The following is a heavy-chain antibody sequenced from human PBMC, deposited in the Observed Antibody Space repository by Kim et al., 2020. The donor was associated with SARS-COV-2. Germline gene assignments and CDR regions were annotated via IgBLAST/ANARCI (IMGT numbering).Heavy chain of an antibody. CDR3: AKSLSIRSAFDI. V-gene: IGHV3-23*01. D-gene: IGHD2-2*02. J-gene: IGHJ3*02. Sequence: YYADAVKGRFTISRDNSKNTLYLQMNSLRAEDTAVYYCAKSLSIRSAFDIWGQGTMVTVSS.